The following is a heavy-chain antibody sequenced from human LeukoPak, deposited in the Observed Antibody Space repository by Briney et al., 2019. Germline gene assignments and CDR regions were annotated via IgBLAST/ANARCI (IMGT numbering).Heavy chain of an antibody. D-gene: IGHD2-2*01. Sequence: PGGSLRLSCVVSDFTFAVSWVRQAPGKGLEWISTINGRGDDSFHADSVKGRFTISRDTTKNTLYLRMSSLRAADTAMYFCVRMRGPERRHCFGYWSQGALLIVSS. CDR3: VRMRGPERRHCFGY. CDR1: DFTFA. CDR2: INGRGDDS. J-gene: IGHJ4*02. V-gene: IGHV3-23*01.